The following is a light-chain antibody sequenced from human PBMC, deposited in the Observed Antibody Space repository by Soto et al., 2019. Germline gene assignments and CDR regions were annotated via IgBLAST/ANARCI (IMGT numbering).Light chain of an antibody. CDR1: SSDVGGYNY. Sequence: QSALTQPASVSGSPGQSITISCTGTSSDVGGYNYVSWYQQHPGKAPKLMIYDVSNRPSGVSNRFSGSKSGNTASLTISGPQVEEEEDYYCSPYTSGSTLGVFGGGTNLTVL. CDR3: SPYTSGSTLGV. CDR2: DVS. V-gene: IGLV2-14*01. J-gene: IGLJ3*02.